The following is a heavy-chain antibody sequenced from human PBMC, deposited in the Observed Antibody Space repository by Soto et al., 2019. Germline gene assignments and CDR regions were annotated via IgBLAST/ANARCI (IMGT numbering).Heavy chain of an antibody. CDR2: IHRSRGT. V-gene: IGHV4-4*02. CDR1: GGSINTDSW. Sequence: QVQLQESGPGLVSPLGTLSLTCAVSGGSINTDSWWTWVRQPPGKGLEWIGEIHRSRGTNYNSSLKSRVTISIDRSTNHVSLMLYSVTAADTAVYYCASREEARPFWGQGTLVTVSS. CDR3: ASREEARPF. J-gene: IGHJ4*02. D-gene: IGHD6-6*01.